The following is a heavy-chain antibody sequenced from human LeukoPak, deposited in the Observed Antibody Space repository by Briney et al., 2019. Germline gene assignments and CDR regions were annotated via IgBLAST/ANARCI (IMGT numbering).Heavy chain of an antibody. CDR1: GFTFSSYA. Sequence: GGSLRLSCAASGFTFSSYAMSWVRQAPGKGLEWVSAISGSGGSTYYADSVKGRLTISRDNSKNTLYLQMNSLRAEDTAVYYCANGLLWFGELFGGYFDYWGQGTLVTVSS. J-gene: IGHJ4*02. V-gene: IGHV3-23*01. CDR2: ISGSGGST. D-gene: IGHD3-10*01. CDR3: ANGLLWFGELFGGYFDY.